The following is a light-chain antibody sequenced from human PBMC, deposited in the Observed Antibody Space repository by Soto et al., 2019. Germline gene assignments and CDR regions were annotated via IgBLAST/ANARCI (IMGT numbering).Light chain of an antibody. CDR3: TQRSNWPLT. CDR1: QNISNY. Sequence: EIVLTHSPATLSLSPGIRATLSCRASQNISNYLIWYQQKPRQAPRLLIYDVSNSATVIPASVSGSGFGTDLSLTIRSLEPEDFAVYYCTQRSNWPLTLGGAIKVDIK. CDR2: DVS. V-gene: IGKV3-11*01. J-gene: IGKJ4*01.